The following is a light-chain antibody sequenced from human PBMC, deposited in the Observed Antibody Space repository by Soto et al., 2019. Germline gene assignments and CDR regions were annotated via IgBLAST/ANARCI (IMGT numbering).Light chain of an antibody. Sequence: IVLTQSPCAVSLSPWGRATLSCRASRIISTYLAWYQQKRVQAPRLLIYEALNRATGIPARFSGSGSGTDFNLTISSLDPQDFAVYYCPQRNNSPLTFGGGTKVDIK. J-gene: IGKJ4*02. CDR2: EAL. CDR3: PQRNNSPLT. CDR1: RIISTY. V-gene: IGKV3-11*01.